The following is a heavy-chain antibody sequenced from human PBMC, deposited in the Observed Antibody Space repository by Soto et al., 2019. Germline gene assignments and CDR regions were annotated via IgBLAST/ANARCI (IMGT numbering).Heavy chain of an antibody. CDR1: GYSFTSYW. CDR2: IYPGDSDT. CDR3: ARQPGLRFLLSYYGMDV. Sequence: GESLKISCKGSGYSFTSYWIGWVRQMPGKGLEWMGIIYPGDSDTRYSPSFQGQVTISADKSISTAYLQWSSLKASDTAMYYCARQPGLRFLLSYYGMDVWGQGTTVTVSS. D-gene: IGHD3-3*01. J-gene: IGHJ6*02. V-gene: IGHV5-51*01.